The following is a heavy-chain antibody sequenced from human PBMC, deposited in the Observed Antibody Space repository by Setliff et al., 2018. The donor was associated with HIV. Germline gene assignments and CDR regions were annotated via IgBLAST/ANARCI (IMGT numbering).Heavy chain of an antibody. CDR1: GASFTDHY. J-gene: IGHJ4*02. CDR3: ARGRGVIKEKPFDY. D-gene: IGHD3-10*01. Sequence: SETLSLTCIVSGASFTDHYWTWIRQPPGKGLEWIGYIYHSGSTNYNPSLESRVTISVDTSKNQFSLRLSSVTAADTAVYYCARGRGVIKEKPFDYWGQGTLVTVSS. V-gene: IGHV4-59*11. CDR2: IYHSGST.